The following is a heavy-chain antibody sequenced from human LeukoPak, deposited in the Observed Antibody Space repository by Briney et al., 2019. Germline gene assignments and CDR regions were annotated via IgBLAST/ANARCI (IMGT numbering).Heavy chain of an antibody. D-gene: IGHD3-22*01. CDR2: IYHSGST. Sequence: SETLSLTCAVYGGSFSGYYWSWIRQPPGKGLEWIGYIYHSGSTYYNPSLKSRVTISVDRSKNQFSLKLSSVTAADTAVYYCAIGSSGYYPEYFQHWGQGTLVTVSS. CDR1: GGSFSGYY. J-gene: IGHJ1*01. V-gene: IGHV4-34*01. CDR3: AIGSSGYYPEYFQH.